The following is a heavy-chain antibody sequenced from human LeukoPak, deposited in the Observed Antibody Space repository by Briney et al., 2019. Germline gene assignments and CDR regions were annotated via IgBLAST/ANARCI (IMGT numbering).Heavy chain of an antibody. CDR1: GFTFSSYW. CDR2: VNTDGSTP. Sequence: PGGSLRLSCAASGFTFSSYWMHWVRQAPGKGLVWVSRVNTDGSTPTYADSVKGRFTISRDNAKNTLYLQMNSLRAEDTAVYYCAKDFGSTLYQDYWGQGTLVTVSS. J-gene: IGHJ4*02. D-gene: IGHD3-16*02. CDR3: AKDFGSTLYQDY. V-gene: IGHV3-74*01.